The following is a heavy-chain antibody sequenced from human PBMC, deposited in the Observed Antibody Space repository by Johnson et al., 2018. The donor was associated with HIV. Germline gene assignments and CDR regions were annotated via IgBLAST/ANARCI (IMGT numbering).Heavy chain of an antibody. D-gene: IGHD3-3*01. CDR2: IHWNGGST. CDR1: GFTVSTNY. J-gene: IGHJ3*02. CDR3: ARGVPFGVVRLGYRAFDI. V-gene: IGHV3-66*02. Sequence: VQLVESGGGLVQPGGSLRLSCASGFTVSTNYMSWVRQAPGTGLEWVSGIHWNGGSTGYADSVKGRFTISRDNAKHSLSLQMGSLRGEDMAVYYWARGVPFGVVRLGYRAFDIWGQGTMVTVSS.